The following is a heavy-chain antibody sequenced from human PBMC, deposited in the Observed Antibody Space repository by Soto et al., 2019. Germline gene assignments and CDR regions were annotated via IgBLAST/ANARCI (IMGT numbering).Heavy chain of an antibody. J-gene: IGHJ4*02. Sequence: SETLSLTCTVSGASITGSGWWSWVRQTPGKGLEWIGEIYHSGTTNYHPSLKSRGTISQDKSTNQFSLILTSVTAADTAVYSCVTMSVVGYFDYWGRGSLVNVSS. CDR2: IYHSGTT. D-gene: IGHD3-22*01. V-gene: IGHV4-4*02. CDR1: GASITGSGW. CDR3: VTMSVVGYFDY.